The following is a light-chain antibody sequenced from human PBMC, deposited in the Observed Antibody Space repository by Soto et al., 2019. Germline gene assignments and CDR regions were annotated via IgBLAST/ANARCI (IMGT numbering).Light chain of an antibody. CDR2: GAS. J-gene: IGKJ2*01. V-gene: IGKV3-20*01. CDR3: PQYGGSPYT. CDR1: QSVRSNY. Sequence: EIVLTQTPGTLSLSPGERATLSCRASQSVRSNYLAWYQQKPGQAPRLLIYGASSRATGIPHRFSGTGSGTDFTLTISRLEPEDFAVYYCPQYGGSPYTFGQGTKLEIK.